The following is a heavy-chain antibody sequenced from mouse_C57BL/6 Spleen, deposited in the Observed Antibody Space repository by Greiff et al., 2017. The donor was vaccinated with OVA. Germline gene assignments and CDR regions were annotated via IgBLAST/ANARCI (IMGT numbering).Heavy chain of an antibody. J-gene: IGHJ2*01. V-gene: IGHV1-82*01. CDR1: GYAFSSSW. CDR3: ARSALYGNFDY. D-gene: IGHD2-1*01. CDR2: IYPGDGDT. Sequence: QVQLQQSGPELVKPGASVKISCKASGYAFSSSWMNWVKQRPGKGPEWIGRIYPGDGDTNYNGKFKGKATLTADKSSSTAYMQLSSLTSEDSAVYFCARSALYGNFDYWGQGTTLTVSS.